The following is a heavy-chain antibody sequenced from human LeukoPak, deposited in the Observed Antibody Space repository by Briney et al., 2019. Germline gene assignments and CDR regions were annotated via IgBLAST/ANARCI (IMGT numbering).Heavy chain of an antibody. CDR3: ARILYYDWYYFDY. CDR1: GGSMTNMF. CDR2: IYSDGRT. D-gene: IGHD3-22*01. Sequence: SETLSLTCSVSGGSMTNMFWSWIRQTPGKGLEWIAYIYSDGRTNYNPSLKSRVTISVDTSKNQFSLKLSSVTAADTAVYYCARILYYDWYYFDYWGQGTLVTVSS. V-gene: IGHV4-59*08. J-gene: IGHJ4*02.